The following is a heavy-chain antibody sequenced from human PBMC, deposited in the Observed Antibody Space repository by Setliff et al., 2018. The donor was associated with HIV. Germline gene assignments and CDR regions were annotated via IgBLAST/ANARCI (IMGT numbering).Heavy chain of an antibody. CDR3: ARLVVVTAIHYYYYMDV. V-gene: IGHV1-69*06. D-gene: IGHD2-21*02. CDR1: GGTFSSYA. Sequence: SVKVSCKASGGTFSSYAISWVRQAPGQGLEWMGGIIPIFGTANYAQKFQGRVTITADKSTSTAYMELSSLRSEDTAVYYCARLVVVTAIHYYYYMDVWGKGTTVTVSS. CDR2: IIPIFGTA. J-gene: IGHJ6*03.